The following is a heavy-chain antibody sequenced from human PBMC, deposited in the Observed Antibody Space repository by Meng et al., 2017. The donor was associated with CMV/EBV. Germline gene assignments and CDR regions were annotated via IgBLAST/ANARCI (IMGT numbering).Heavy chain of an antibody. V-gene: IGHV4-61*01. J-gene: IGHJ4*02. CDR3: ARVSNLHFDY. Sequence: HVQLQVPGPGLVKPSETLVLTCTVSGGFVSSSSCYWSWIRQPPGKGLEWIGYIYYSGSTNYSPSFKSRVTILVDTSKNQFSLKLSSVTAADTAVYYCARVSNLHFDYWGQGTLVTVSS. CDR1: GGFVSSSSCY. D-gene: IGHD4-11*01. CDR2: IYYSGST.